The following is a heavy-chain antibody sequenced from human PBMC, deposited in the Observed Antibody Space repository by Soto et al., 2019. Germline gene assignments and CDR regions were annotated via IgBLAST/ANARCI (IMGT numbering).Heavy chain of an antibody. J-gene: IGHJ4*02. CDR3: ARRRAAGTL. CDR1: GGSFSGYY. D-gene: IGHD6-13*01. CDR2: INHSGST. Sequence: QVQLQQWGAGLLKTSETLSLTCAVYGGSFSGYYRSWIRQPPGKGLEWIGEINHSGSTNYNPSLKSRVTISVDTSKNQFSLKLSSVTAADTAVYYCARRRAAGTLWGQGTLVTVSS. V-gene: IGHV4-34*01.